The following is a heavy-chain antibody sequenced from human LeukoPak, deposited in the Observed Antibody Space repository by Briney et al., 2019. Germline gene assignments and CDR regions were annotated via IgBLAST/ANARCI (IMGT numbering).Heavy chain of an antibody. CDR1: GYTFTDYY. Sequence: ASVKVSCKASGYTFTDYYMHWVRQAPGQGLEWMGWISAGSGNTKYSQTFQDRLTLTRDTAASTVYMDLSSLRPEDTAVYFCARERDDDPFDIWGQGTLVIVSS. D-gene: IGHD1-1*01. CDR3: ARERDDDPFDI. CDR2: ISAGSGNT. J-gene: IGHJ3*02. V-gene: IGHV1/OR15-3*02.